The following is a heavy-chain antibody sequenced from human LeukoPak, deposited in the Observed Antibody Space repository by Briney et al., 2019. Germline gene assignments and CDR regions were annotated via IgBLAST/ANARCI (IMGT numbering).Heavy chain of an antibody. Sequence: PSETLSLTCTVSRGSISSYYWTWIRQPAGKGLEWIGRIYTSGSTNYNPSLKSRVTMSVDTSKNQFSLKLSSVTAADTAVYYCASFGVFQYLDYWGQGTLVTVSS. CDR1: RGSISSYY. CDR2: IYTSGST. J-gene: IGHJ4*02. CDR3: ASFGVFQYLDY. D-gene: IGHD2-8*01. V-gene: IGHV4-4*07.